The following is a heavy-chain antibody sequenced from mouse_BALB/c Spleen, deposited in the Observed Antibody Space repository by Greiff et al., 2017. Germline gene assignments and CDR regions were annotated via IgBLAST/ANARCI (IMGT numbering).Heavy chain of an antibody. CDR1: GFTFSDYY. J-gene: IGHJ1*01. Sequence: EVKLMESGGGLVKPGGSLKLSCAASGFTFSDYYMYWVRQTPEKRLEWVATISDGGSYTYYPDSVKGRFTISRDNAKNNLYLQMSSLKSEDTAMYYCARGDYYGTISYWYFDVWGAGTTVTVSS. D-gene: IGHD1-1*01. CDR2: ISDGGSYT. CDR3: ARGDYYGTISYWYFDV. V-gene: IGHV5-4*02.